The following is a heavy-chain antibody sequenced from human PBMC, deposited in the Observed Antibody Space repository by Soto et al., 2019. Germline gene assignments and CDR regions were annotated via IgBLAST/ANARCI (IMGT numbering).Heavy chain of an antibody. CDR3: AKSLYYYDSRPPDH. CDR1: GFDFEDHA. D-gene: IGHD3-22*01. Sequence: PGGSLRLSCAAAGFDFEDHAMHWVRQVPGKGLEWVSLTNSDGTDSYYMDSVKGRFTISRDNAKSTLYLQMVRLRPEDTALYFCAKSLYYYDSRPPDHWGQGTLVTVSS. CDR2: TNSDGTDS. J-gene: IGHJ4*02. V-gene: IGHV3-43D*04.